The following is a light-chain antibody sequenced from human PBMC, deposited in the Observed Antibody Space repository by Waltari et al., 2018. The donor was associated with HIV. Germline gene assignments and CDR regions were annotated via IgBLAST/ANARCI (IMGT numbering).Light chain of an antibody. CDR2: QDT. CDR3: QTWDSSTAV. CDR1: KLGDKY. J-gene: IGLJ2*01. V-gene: IGLV3-1*01. Sequence: YEVTQPPSVSVSPGQTATITCSGDKLGDKYACWYQQKPGQSPVLVIYQDTKRPSGIPERFSGSNSGNTATLTISGTQAMDEADYYCQTWDSSTAVFGGGTKLTV.